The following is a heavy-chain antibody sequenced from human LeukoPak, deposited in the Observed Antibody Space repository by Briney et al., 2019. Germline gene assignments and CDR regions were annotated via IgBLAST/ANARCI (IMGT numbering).Heavy chain of an antibody. CDR3: ARMGATLVAFDI. D-gene: IGHD1-26*01. V-gene: IGHV3-21*01. CDR1: GFTFDDCA. CDR2: ISSSSSYI. J-gene: IGHJ3*02. Sequence: PGRSLRLSCAASGFTFDDCAMNWVRQAPGKGLEWVSSISSSSSYIYYADSVKGRFTISRDNAKNSLYLQMNSLRAEDTAVYYCARMGATLVAFDIWGQGTMVTVSS.